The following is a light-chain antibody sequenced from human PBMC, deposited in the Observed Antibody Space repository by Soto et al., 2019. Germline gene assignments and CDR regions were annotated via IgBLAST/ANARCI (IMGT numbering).Light chain of an antibody. V-gene: IGLV2-23*02. J-gene: IGLJ2*01. CDR2: EVN. Sequence: QSALTQPASVSASPGQSITISCTGSSSDVGTYDLVSWYQQHPGAAPKFLIYEVNKRPSGVSDRFSGSKSGNTASLTISGLQAGDEAEYYCCSYAGDKDVIFGGGTQLTVL. CDR3: CSYAGDKDVI. CDR1: SSDVGTYDL.